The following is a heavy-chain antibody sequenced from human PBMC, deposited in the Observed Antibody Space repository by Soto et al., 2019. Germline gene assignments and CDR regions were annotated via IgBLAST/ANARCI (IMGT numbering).Heavy chain of an antibody. J-gene: IGHJ6*03. CDR1: GGSISSYY. V-gene: IGHV4-59*01. CDR2: IYYSGST. CDR3: ARVVPYCGYDYYYYYMDV. Sequence: QVQLQESGPGLVKPSETLSLTCTVSGGSISSYYWSWIRQPPGKGLEWIGYIYYSGSTNYNPSLKSRVTISVDTSKNQFSLKLSSVTAADTAVYYCARVVPYCGYDYYYYYMDVWGKGTTVTVSS. D-gene: IGHD5-12*01.